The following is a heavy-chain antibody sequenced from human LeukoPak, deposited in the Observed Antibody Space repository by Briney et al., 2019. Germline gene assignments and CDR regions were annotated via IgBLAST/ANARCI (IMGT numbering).Heavy chain of an antibody. V-gene: IGHV4-34*01. CDR2: INHSGST. CDR3: ARGGEVDYYDSSGYYY. D-gene: IGHD3-22*01. J-gene: IGHJ4*02. CDR1: GGSFSGYY. Sequence: SETLSLTCAVYGGSFSGYYWSWIRQPPGKGLEWIRAINHSGSTNYNPSLKSRVTISVDTSKNQFSLKRSSVTAADTAVYYCARGGEVDYYDSSGYYYWGQGTLVTVSS.